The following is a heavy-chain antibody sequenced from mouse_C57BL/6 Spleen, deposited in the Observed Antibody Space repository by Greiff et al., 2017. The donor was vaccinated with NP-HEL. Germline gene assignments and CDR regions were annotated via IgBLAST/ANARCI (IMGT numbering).Heavy chain of an antibody. CDR3: ARGPYYDYDGFAY. CDR1: GYTFTSYW. CDR2: IYPSDSET. V-gene: IGHV1-61*01. J-gene: IGHJ3*01. D-gene: IGHD2-4*01. Sequence: QVQLQQPGAELVRPGSSVKLSCKASGYTFTSYWMDWVKQRPGQGLDWIGNIYPSDSETHYNQKFKDKATFTVDKSSSTAYMQLSSLTSEDSAVYYGARGPYYDYDGFAYWGQGTLVTVSA.